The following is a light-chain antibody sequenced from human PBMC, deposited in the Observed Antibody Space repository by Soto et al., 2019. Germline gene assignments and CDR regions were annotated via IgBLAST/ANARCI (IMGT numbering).Light chain of an antibody. J-gene: IGKJ1*01. CDR3: QQYVTSSPRT. V-gene: IGKV3-20*01. CDR1: HTISSSY. Sequence: EILLTQSPGTLSLSPRERATLSCRASHTISSSYLAWYQQKPGQAPRLLMYGISRRATGIPDRFSGSGSGTDFTLTITRLEPEDFAVYYCQQYVTSSPRTFGQGTKVDIK. CDR2: GIS.